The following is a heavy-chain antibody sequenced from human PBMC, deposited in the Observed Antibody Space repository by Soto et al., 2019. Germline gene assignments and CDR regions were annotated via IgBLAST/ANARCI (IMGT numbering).Heavy chain of an antibody. CDR2: IHYSGNT. Sequence: SETLSLTCTVSGGSISSAGYYWSWIRQHPGKGLEWIGYIHYSGNTDYNPSLKSRVTISVDTSKNQLSLKLNSVTAADTAVYYCASVVVTGIVGFDYWGQGTLLTVSS. CDR1: GGSISSAGYY. V-gene: IGHV4-31*03. D-gene: IGHD2-21*02. J-gene: IGHJ4*02. CDR3: ASVVVTGIVGFDY.